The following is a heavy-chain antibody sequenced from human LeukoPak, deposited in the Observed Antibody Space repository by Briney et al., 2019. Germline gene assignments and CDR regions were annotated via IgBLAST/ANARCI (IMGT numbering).Heavy chain of an antibody. CDR3: AREGRSGHDLTGYYGMDV. V-gene: IGHV3-48*03. CDR1: GFTFSTYE. CDR2: IGSSNTI. J-gene: IGHJ6*04. Sequence: GGSLRLSCAASGFTFSTYEMNWVRQAPGKGLEWVSYIGSSNTIYYADSVKGRFTISRDNAKNSLYLQMNSLRAEDTAVYYCAREGRSGHDLTGYYGMDVWGKGTTVTVSS. D-gene: IGHD5-12*01.